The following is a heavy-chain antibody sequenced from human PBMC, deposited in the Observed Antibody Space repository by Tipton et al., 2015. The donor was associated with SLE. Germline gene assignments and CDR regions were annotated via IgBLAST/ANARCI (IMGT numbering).Heavy chain of an antibody. V-gene: IGHV4-38-2*02. CDR2: IYHTGTT. D-gene: IGHD3-22*01. CDR3: ARLSTDYADRSGYGYFDH. J-gene: IGHJ4*02. CDR1: DYSISSTYY. Sequence: TLSLTCTVSDYSISSTYYWGWIRQPPGKGLEWIGNIYHTGTTYYIPSLKSRVTISIDTSKNNFSLKMTAVTAADTAVYYCARLSTDYADRSGYGYFDHWGQGTLVTVSS.